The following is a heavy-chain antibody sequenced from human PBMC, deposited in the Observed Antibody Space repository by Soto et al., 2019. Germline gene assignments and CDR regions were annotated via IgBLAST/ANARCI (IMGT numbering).Heavy chain of an antibody. Sequence: QVQLVESGGGVAQPGRSLRLSCTVSGFTFSGHAMHWVRQAPGKGLEWVTQIWYDGSNKYYAEFVKGRFTISRDNSKNTLDLQKSSLRVEDTGVYYCSRDGQGLAPYALDVWGQGTSVTVSS. CDR1: GFTFSGHA. J-gene: IGHJ6*02. CDR3: SRDGQGLAPYALDV. V-gene: IGHV3-33*01. D-gene: IGHD6-19*01. CDR2: IWYDGSNK.